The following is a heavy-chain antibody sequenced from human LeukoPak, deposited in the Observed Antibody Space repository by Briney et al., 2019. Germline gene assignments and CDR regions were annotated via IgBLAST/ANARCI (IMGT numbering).Heavy chain of an antibody. CDR1: GFTFSNAW. Sequence: GGSLRLSCAASGFTFSNAWMTWVRQAPGKGLEWVGRIKSQTNGGTTDYAAPVKGRFTISRDDSKNTLSLQMNSLKSEDTAVYYCTTFHSGRNGEDYWGQGTLVTVSS. CDR2: IKSQTNGGTT. D-gene: IGHD1-26*01. CDR3: TTFHSGRNGEDY. J-gene: IGHJ4*02. V-gene: IGHV3-15*01.